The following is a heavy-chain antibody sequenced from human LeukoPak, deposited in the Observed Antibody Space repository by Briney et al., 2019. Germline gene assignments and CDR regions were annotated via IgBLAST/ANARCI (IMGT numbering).Heavy chain of an antibody. CDR2: ISSSSSYI. CDR3: ARQGDIVVVPAAISWFDP. Sequence: GGSLRLSCAASGFTFSSYSMNWVRQAPGKGLEWVSSISSSSSYIYYADSVKGRFTISRDNAKNSLYLQMNSLRAEDTAVYYCARQGDIVVVPAAISWFDPWGQGTLVTVAS. CDR1: GFTFSSYS. D-gene: IGHD2-2*02. V-gene: IGHV3-21*01. J-gene: IGHJ5*02.